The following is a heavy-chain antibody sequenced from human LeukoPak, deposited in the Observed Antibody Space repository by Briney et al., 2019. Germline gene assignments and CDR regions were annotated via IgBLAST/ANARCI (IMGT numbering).Heavy chain of an antibody. D-gene: IGHD3-22*01. Sequence: GGTLRLSCAASGFTFSNYGMSWVRQAPGKGLEWVSSISSSSSYIHYADSVKGRFSISRDNAKNSLYLQMNSLRAEDTAVYYCARDRNYDGSVYYEDDYFDYWGQGTLVTVSS. CDR3: ARDRNYDGSVYYEDDYFDY. CDR1: GFTFSNYG. J-gene: IGHJ4*02. V-gene: IGHV3-21*01. CDR2: ISSSSSYI.